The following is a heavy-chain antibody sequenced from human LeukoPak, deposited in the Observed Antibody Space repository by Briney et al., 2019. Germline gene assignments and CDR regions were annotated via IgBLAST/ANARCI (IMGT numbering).Heavy chain of an antibody. CDR3: ARDTALNYYDSSGTDY. J-gene: IGHJ4*02. D-gene: IGHD3-22*01. CDR2: IWYDGSNK. CDR1: GSTFSSYG. V-gene: IGHV3-33*01. Sequence: QPGRSLRLSCAASGSTFSSYGMHWVRQAPGKGLEWVAVIWYDGSNKYYADSVKGRFTISRDNSKNTLYLQMNSLRAEDTAVYYCARDTALNYYDSSGTDYWGQGTLVTVSS.